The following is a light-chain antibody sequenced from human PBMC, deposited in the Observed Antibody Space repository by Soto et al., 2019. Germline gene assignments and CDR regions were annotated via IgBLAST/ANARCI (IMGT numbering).Light chain of an antibody. J-gene: IGKJ5*01. CDR1: QNINNY. Sequence: DIQMTQSPSSLSASVGDRVTITCQASQNINNYLNWYQQKPGRAPKLLIYDASNLEAGVPSRFSGSGGGTDFTLSISSVQPEDFATYFCQQSYMDPITFGQGTRLEIK. V-gene: IGKV1-39*01. CDR2: DAS. CDR3: QQSYMDPIT.